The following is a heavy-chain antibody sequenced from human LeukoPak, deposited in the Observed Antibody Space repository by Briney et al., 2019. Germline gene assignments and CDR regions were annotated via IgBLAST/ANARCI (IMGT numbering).Heavy chain of an antibody. Sequence: SETLSLTCTASGVTISSYYRRWIRQPPGKGLEWIGYIYYSGSTNYNPYLKNRVIISVDTSNNKFSLKLSSVTAADTAVYYCARDSSGDGGIDYWGQGTLVTVSS. CDR3: ARDSSGDGGIDY. J-gene: IGHJ4*02. CDR2: IYYSGST. D-gene: IGHD7-27*01. V-gene: IGHV4-59*01. CDR1: GVTISSYY.